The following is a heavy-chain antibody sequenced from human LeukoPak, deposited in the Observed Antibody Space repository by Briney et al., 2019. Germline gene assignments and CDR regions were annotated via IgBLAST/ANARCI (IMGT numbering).Heavy chain of an antibody. D-gene: IGHD3-22*01. CDR3: ARDEDASSDNAFDI. CDR1: GYTFTDYY. V-gene: IGHV1-2*02. CDR2: INPNSGGT. Sequence: ASVKVSCKASGYTFTDYYMHWVRQAPGQGLEWMGWINPNSGGTNYAQKVKGRVTMTRDTSISTVYMQLSRLRSDDTAVYYCARDEDASSDNAFDIWGQGTMVTVSS. J-gene: IGHJ3*02.